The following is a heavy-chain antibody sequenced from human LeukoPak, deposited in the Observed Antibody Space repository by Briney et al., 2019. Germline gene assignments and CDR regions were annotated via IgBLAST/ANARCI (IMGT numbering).Heavy chain of an antibody. V-gene: IGHV1-18*01. Sequence: AASVKVSCKASGYTFTSYGISWVRQAPGQGLEWMGWISAYNGNTNYAQKLQGRVTMTTDTSTSTAYMELRSLRSDDTAVYYCARAKRAYSGSYSGYWGQGTLVTVSS. D-gene: IGHD1-26*01. CDR2: ISAYNGNT. CDR3: ARAKRAYSGSYSGY. CDR1: GYTFTSYG. J-gene: IGHJ4*02.